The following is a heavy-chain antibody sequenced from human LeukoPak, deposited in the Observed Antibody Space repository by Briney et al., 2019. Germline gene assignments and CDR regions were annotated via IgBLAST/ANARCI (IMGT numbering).Heavy chain of an antibody. J-gene: IGHJ4*02. CDR3: GRGHWGLDY. CDR1: GFTLSNFA. V-gene: IGHV3-21*01. CDR2: ITGSGALT. Sequence: GGSLRLSCAASGFTLSNFAMTWVRQAPGQGLEWVSSITGSGALTYYADSVKGRFTISRDNAMSSLYLQMNSLRAEDTAVYYCGRGHWGLDYWGQGTLVTVSS. D-gene: IGHD7-27*01.